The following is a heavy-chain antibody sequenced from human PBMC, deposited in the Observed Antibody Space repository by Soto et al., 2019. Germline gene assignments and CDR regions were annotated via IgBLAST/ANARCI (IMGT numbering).Heavy chain of an antibody. D-gene: IGHD1-1*01. J-gene: IGHJ3*02. CDR2: ITESGGST. V-gene: IGHV3-23*01. Sequence: GSLRLSCAASVFTFSSYAMSWVRQAPGKGLEWVSAITESGGSTYYADSVKGQFTISRDNSKNTLYLQKNSLRAEDTAVYYCAKDKPGTTAFDIWGRGTLVTVSS. CDR3: AKDKPGTTAFDI. CDR1: VFTFSSYA.